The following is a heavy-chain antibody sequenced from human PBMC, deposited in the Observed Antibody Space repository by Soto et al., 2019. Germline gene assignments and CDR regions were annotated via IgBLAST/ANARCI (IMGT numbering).Heavy chain of an antibody. CDR2: ISRSFSPT. D-gene: IGHD3-9*01. V-gene: IGHV3-48*02. CDR1: GFTFSTYS. CDR3: AREWSYDILTGYYPHYYYCYMDV. Sequence: GGSLRLSCAATGFTFSTYSMVWLRRAPGRGLEWISYISRSFSPTHYADSVKGRFTISRDNAKTSLYLQMNSLRDEDTAVYYCAREWSYDILTGYYPHYYYCYMDVWGKGTTVTVSS. J-gene: IGHJ6*03.